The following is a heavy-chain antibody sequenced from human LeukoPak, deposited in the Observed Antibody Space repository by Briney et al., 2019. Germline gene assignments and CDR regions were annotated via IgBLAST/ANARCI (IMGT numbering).Heavy chain of an antibody. V-gene: IGHV1-8*01. CDR1: GYTFTSYD. Sequence: ASVKVSCKASGYTFTSYDINWVRQATGQGLEWMGWMNPNSGNTGYVQKFQGRVTMTRNTSISTAYMELSSLRSEDTAVYYCASLRAEIAARRQVQNWFDPWGQGTLVTVSS. J-gene: IGHJ5*02. CDR3: ASLRAEIAARRQVQNWFDP. D-gene: IGHD6-6*01. CDR2: MNPNSGNT.